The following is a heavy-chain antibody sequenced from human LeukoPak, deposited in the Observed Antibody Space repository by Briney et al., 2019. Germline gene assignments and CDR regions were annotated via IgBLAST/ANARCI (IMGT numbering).Heavy chain of an antibody. CDR3: ARDAVGTSKYGDY. V-gene: IGHV3-21*01. CDR1: GFTFRSYT. D-gene: IGHD4-23*01. CDR2: ISGTSHYI. Sequence: GGSLRLSCAASGFTFRSYTMNWVRQAPGRGLEWVSSISGTSHYIYYADSVKGRFTISRDNAKNSLYLQMNSLRAEDTALYYCARDAVGTSKYGDYWGQGTPVTVSS. J-gene: IGHJ4*02.